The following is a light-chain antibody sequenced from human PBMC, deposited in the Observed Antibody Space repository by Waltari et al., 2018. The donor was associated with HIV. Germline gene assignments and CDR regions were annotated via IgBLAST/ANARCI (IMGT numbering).Light chain of an antibody. J-gene: IGKJ4*01. Sequence: TWGASQVIGDNLAWFQQKPGKGPKLLLYPASNLRSGVPSRFIGSGSGTDFTLTINRLRPEDVGSYFCQAFNTAPFTFGGGTKVEIK. CDR1: QVIGDN. V-gene: IGKV1-27*01. CDR2: PAS. CDR3: QAFNTAPFT.